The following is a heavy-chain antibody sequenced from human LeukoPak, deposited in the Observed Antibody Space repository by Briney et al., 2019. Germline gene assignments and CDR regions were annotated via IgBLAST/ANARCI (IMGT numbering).Heavy chain of an antibody. CDR3: AILGYCSSTSCLQFDP. CDR1: GYTFTDYY. J-gene: IGHJ5*02. Sequence: ASVKVSCKASGYTFTDYYMHWVRQAPGQGLEWMGWINPNSGGTNYAQKFQGRVTMTRDTSISTAYMELSRLRSDDTAVYYCAILGYCSSTSCLQFDPWGQGTLVTVSS. D-gene: IGHD2-2*01. V-gene: IGHV1-2*02. CDR2: INPNSGGT.